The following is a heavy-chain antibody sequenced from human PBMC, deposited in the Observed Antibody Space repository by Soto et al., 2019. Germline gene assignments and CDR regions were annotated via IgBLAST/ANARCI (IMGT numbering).Heavy chain of an antibody. V-gene: IGHV4-59*01. J-gene: IGHJ4*02. CDR1: GASISSYY. Sequence: QVQLQESGPGLVKPSKTLSLTCTVSGASISSYYWSWIRQPPGKGLDWIGYIHYSGSINYNPSLKSRVIISIDTSKNQFSLNLSSVTAADTAVYYCARHSQNGPPLWFGELLSWGQGTLVTVSS. D-gene: IGHD3-10*01. CDR2: IHYSGSI. CDR3: ARHSQNGPPLWFGELLS.